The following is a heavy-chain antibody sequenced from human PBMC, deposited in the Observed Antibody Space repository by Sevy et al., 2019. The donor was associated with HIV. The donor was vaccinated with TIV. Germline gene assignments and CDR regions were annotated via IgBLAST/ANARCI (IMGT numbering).Heavy chain of an antibody. Sequence: GGSLRLSCEVSGFTLSTHVMHWVRQAPGKGLDWVAAISYDESTKYYADSVKGRFTISRDNSKNSLFLQMKSLTPEDTVVYYCARDPRLYGDNVEGFGSWGQGTLVTVSS. CDR1: GFTLSTHV. CDR2: ISYDESTK. D-gene: IGHD4-17*01. V-gene: IGHV3-30*03. CDR3: ARDPRLYGDNVEGFGS. J-gene: IGHJ5*01.